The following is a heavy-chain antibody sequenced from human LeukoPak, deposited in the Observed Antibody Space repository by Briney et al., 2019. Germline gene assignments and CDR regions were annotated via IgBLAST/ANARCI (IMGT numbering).Heavy chain of an antibody. CDR1: GYTFTSYG. Sequence: ASVKVSCKASGYTFTSYGISWVRQAPGQGLEWMGWISAYNGNTNYAQKLQGRVTMTTDTPTSTAYMELRSLRSDDTAVYYCARGGIAALTARGTITDVYFDYWGQGTLVTVSS. J-gene: IGHJ4*02. CDR3: ARGGIAALTARGTITDVYFDY. V-gene: IGHV1-18*01. CDR2: ISAYNGNT. D-gene: IGHD6-6*01.